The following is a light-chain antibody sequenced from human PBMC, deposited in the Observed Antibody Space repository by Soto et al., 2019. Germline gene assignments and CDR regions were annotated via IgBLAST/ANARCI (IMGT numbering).Light chain of an antibody. V-gene: IGKV3-11*01. J-gene: IGKJ5*01. Sequence: IVLTQSPATLSLWPGETAILSCRASQTVSSYLSWNQHKPGQAPMLLIYDASKRSPGITARFSGSGSGTDFTLTISSLEPEDFAVYYCQQRSTSIAFGEGTRLEIE. CDR3: QQRSTSIA. CDR1: QTVSSY. CDR2: DAS.